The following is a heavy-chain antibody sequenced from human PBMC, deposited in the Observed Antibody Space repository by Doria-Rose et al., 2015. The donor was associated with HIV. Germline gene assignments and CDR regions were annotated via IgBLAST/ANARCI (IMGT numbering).Heavy chain of an antibody. CDR2: IFSDDER. Sequence: QITLKESGPVLVKPTETLTLTCTVSGVSLSSPGMGVSWIRQPPGKALEWLANIFSDDERSDKTSLKSRLTISRGTSKSQVVLTMTGMDPVDTATYYCARIKSSRWYHKYYFDFWGQGTLVIVSA. D-gene: IGHD6-13*01. CDR1: GVSLSSPGMG. V-gene: IGHV2-26*01. J-gene: IGHJ4*02. CDR3: ARIKSSRWYHKYYFDF.